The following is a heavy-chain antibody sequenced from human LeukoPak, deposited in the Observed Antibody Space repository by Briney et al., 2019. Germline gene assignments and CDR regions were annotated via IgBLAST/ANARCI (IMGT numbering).Heavy chain of an antibody. Sequence: LRFSSAAAGSTCVDCLSWGVRHPPAGVRVGATGISSNGGSFYYDSSVKGRFTIARDNAKNSLYLQRNSLRAEDTALYYCAKPSSVNEPGYWGQGTLVTVSS. D-gene: IGHD3-22*01. CDR3: AKPSSVNEPGY. V-gene: IGHV3-9*01. CDR1: GSTCVDCL. CDR2: ISSNGGSF. J-gene: IGHJ4*02.